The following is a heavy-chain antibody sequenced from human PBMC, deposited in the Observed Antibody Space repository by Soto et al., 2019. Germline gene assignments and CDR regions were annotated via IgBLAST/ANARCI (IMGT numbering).Heavy chain of an antibody. Sequence: EVQLVESGGGLVQPGRSLRLSCAASGFTFDDYAKHWVRQVPGKGLEWVSGINWNSGSIGYGDSVKGRFAISRDKAKSSRHLQMNSLSPEDTAFYYCVKDESINWYSGHFRHWGQGTLATVSS. CDR3: VKDESINWYSGHFRH. J-gene: IGHJ1*01. CDR2: INWNSGSI. CDR1: GFTFDDYA. V-gene: IGHV3-9*01. D-gene: IGHD1-26*01.